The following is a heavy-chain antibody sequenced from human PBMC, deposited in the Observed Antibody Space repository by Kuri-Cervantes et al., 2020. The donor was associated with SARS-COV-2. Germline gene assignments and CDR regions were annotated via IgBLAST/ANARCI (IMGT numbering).Heavy chain of an antibody. Sequence: ASVKVSCKASGYTFTSYAMHWVRQAPGQRLEWMGWINAGNGNTKYSQKFQGRVTITRDTSASTAYMELSRLRSDDTAVYYCARPYSSSWYGWFDPWGQGTLVTVSS. D-gene: IGHD6-13*01. CDR2: INAGNGNT. CDR1: GYTFTSYA. V-gene: IGHV1-3*01. CDR3: ARPYSSSWYGWFDP. J-gene: IGHJ5*02.